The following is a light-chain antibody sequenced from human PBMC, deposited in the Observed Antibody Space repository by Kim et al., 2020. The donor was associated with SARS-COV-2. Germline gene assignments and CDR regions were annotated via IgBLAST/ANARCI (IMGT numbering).Light chain of an antibody. CDR3: AAWDDSLNGPWV. V-gene: IGLV1-44*01. CDR1: SSNIGSDT. J-gene: IGLJ3*02. Sequence: QRVTISCSGSSSNIGSDTVNWYQQIPGTAPKLLIYRNDQRASGVPARFSGSKSGTSASLAISGLQSEDEGDYYCAAWDDSLNGPWVFGGGTKLTVL. CDR2: RND.